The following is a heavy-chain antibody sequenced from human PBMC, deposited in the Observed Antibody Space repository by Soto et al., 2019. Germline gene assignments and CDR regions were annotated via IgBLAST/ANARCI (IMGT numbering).Heavy chain of an antibody. CDR1: GGTFSSYT. CDR2: IIPILGIA. D-gene: IGHD2-15*01. Sequence: GASVKVSCKASGGTFSSYTISWVRQAPGQGLEWMGRIIPILGIANYAQKFQGRVTITADKSTSTAYMELSSLRSEDTAVYYCARDPVSVGYCSGGSCYGEYFQHWGQGTLVTVSS. V-gene: IGHV1-69*04. CDR3: ARDPVSVGYCSGGSCYGEYFQH. J-gene: IGHJ1*01.